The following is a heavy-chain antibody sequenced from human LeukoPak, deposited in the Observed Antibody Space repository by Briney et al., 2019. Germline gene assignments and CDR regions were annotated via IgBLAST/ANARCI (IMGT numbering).Heavy chain of an antibody. J-gene: IGHJ4*02. D-gene: IGHD4-17*01. CDR1: GGSFSGYY. V-gene: IGHV4-34*01. CDR3: ARGLGYGDYVPNY. Sequence: PSETLSPTCAVYGGSFSGYYWSWIRQPPGKGLEWIGEINHSGSTNYNPSLKSRVTISVDTSKNQFSLKLSSVTAADTAVYYCARGLGYGDYVPNYWGQGTLVTVSS. CDR2: INHSGST.